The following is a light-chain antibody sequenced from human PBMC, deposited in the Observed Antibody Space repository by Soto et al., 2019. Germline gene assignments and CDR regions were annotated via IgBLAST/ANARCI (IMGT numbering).Light chain of an antibody. CDR3: QQYGNSPIT. CDR2: DAS. V-gene: IGKV3-20*01. CDR1: QSVTNK. Sequence: EIVLTLSPGTLSLYPGERATLSCRASQSVTNKLAWYQQRPGQPPRLLLYDASTRATGVPATFSGSGSGTDFTLTISRLEPEDFAVYYCQQYGNSPITFGQGTRLEIK. J-gene: IGKJ5*01.